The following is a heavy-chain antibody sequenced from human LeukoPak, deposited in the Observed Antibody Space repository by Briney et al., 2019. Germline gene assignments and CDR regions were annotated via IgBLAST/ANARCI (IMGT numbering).Heavy chain of an antibody. CDR1: GFTFSSYA. J-gene: IGHJ4*02. CDR3: AKTRPRGGNSPREDY. D-gene: IGHD4-23*01. Sequence: GGSLRLSCAASGFTFSSYAMSWVRQAPGKGLEWVSAISGSGGSTYYADSVKGRFTISRDNSKNTLYLQMNSLGAEDTAVYYCAKTRPRGGNSPREDYWGQGTLVTVSS. CDR2: ISGSGGST. V-gene: IGHV3-23*01.